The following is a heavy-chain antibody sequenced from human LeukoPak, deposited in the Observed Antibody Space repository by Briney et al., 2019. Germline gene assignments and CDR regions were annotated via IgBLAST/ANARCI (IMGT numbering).Heavy chain of an antibody. CDR3: ARIDSSGYNIDY. Sequence: GGSLRLSCAASGFTVSSNYMSWVRQAPGRGLEWVSVIYRGGSTYYADSVKGRFTISRDNSKNTLYLQMNSLRAEDTAVYYCARIDSSGYNIDYWGQGTLVTVSS. CDR1: GFTVSSNY. J-gene: IGHJ4*02. CDR2: IYRGGST. D-gene: IGHD3-22*01. V-gene: IGHV3-53*01.